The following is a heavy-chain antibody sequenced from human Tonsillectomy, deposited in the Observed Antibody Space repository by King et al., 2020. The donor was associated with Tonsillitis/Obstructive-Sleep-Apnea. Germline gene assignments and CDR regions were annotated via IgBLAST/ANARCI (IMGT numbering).Heavy chain of an antibody. Sequence: VQLVESGGGLVEPGGSLRLSCAASGFTFSSYAMSWVRQAPGKGLEWVSGISGSGGSTYYADSVKGRFTISRDNSKNTLYLQMNSLRAEDTAVYYCAKEGVGTIADDWVLVAGGDAFDIWGQGTMVTVSS. CDR1: GFTFSSYA. D-gene: IGHD3-9*01. J-gene: IGHJ3*02. CDR2: ISGSGGST. V-gene: IGHV3-23*04. CDR3: AKEGVGTIADDWVLVAGGDAFDI.